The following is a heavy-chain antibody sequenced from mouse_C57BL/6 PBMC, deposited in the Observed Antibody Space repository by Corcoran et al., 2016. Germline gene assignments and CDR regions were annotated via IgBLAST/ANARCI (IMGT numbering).Heavy chain of an antibody. Sequence: QVQLQQSGAELVKPGATMKISCKAAGYAFSSYWMNWVKQRPGRGLEGIGQIYPGDGDTNYNGKFKGKATLTADKSSSTAYMQLSILTSEDSAVYFCATGTEAMDDWGQGTSVTVSS. D-gene: IGHD4-1*01. CDR1: GYAFSSYW. CDR2: IYPGDGDT. J-gene: IGHJ4*01. CDR3: ATGTEAMDD. V-gene: IGHV1-80*01.